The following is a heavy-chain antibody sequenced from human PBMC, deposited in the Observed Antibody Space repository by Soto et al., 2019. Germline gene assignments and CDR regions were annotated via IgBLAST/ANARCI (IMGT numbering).Heavy chain of an antibody. CDR2: MNPNSGNT. D-gene: IGHD2-8*01. CDR3: ARVLYCNNGVCYLRLAGWDYYGMDV. Sequence: ASVTVSCKASGYTFTSYDINWVRQATGQGLEWMGWMNPNSGNTGYAQKFQGRVTMTRNTSISTAYMELSSLRSEDTAVYYCARVLYCNNGVCYLRLAGWDYYGMDVWGQGTTVPVSS. V-gene: IGHV1-8*01. J-gene: IGHJ6*02. CDR1: GYTFTSYD.